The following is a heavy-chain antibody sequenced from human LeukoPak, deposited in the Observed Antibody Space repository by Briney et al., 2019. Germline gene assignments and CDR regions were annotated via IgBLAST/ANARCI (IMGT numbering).Heavy chain of an antibody. D-gene: IGHD4-23*01. CDR2: ISAYNGNT. Sequence: ASVKVSCKSAGYSFTSYGISWVRQAPGQGLEWMGWISAYNGNTNYAQKLQGRVTMTTDTSTSTAYMEPRSLRSDDTAVYYCARDSYILAATVVTPRAPPFDYWGRGTLVTISS. V-gene: IGHV1-18*01. CDR3: ARDSYILAATVVTPRAPPFDY. J-gene: IGHJ4*02. CDR1: GYSFTSYG.